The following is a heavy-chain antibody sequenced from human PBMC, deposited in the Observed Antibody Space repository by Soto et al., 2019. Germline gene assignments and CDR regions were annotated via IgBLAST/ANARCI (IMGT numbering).Heavy chain of an antibody. V-gene: IGHV3-53*01. CDR1: GFIVSSSY. CDR3: ARGDIGYSYGIGVDY. D-gene: IGHD5-18*01. J-gene: IGHJ4*02. CDR2: IYSGGST. Sequence: GGSLRLSCAASGFIVSSSYMSWVRQAPGRGLEWVSVIYSGGSTFYADSVKGRLTIARDNSKNTLYLQMNSLRAEDTAVYYCARGDIGYSYGIGVDYWGQGTLVTVSS.